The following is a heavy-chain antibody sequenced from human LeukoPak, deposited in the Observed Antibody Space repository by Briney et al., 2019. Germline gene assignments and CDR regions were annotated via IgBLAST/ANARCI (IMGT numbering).Heavy chain of an antibody. CDR2: IIPIFGTA. J-gene: IGHJ4*02. CDR3: AIGYNWNYGYYFDY. Sequence: SVKVSCKASGYTFTGYYMHWVRQAPGQGLEWMGGIIPIFGTANYAQKFQGRVTITTDESTSTAYMELSSLRSEDTAVYYCAIGYNWNYGYYFDYWGQGTLVTVSS. D-gene: IGHD1-7*01. CDR1: GYTFTGYY. V-gene: IGHV1-69*05.